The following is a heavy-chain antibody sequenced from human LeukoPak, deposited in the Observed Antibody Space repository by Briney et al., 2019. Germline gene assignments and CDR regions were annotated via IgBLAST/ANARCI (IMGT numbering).Heavy chain of an antibody. D-gene: IGHD6-6*01. Sequence: SVKVSCKASGGTFSSYAISWVRQAPGQGLEWMGRTIPILGIANYAQKFQGRVTITADKSTSTAYMELSSLRSEDTAVYYCARSEYSSSSTWVDYWGQGTLVTVSS. V-gene: IGHV1-69*04. CDR3: ARSEYSSSSTWVDY. CDR2: TIPILGIA. CDR1: GGTFSSYA. J-gene: IGHJ4*02.